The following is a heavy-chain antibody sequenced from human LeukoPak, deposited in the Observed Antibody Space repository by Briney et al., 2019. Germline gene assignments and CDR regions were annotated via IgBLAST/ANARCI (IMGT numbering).Heavy chain of an antibody. D-gene: IGHD3-3*01. CDR1: GGSISSYY. V-gene: IGHV4-59*12. J-gene: IGHJ3*02. Sequence: SETLSLTCTVSGGSISSYYWSWIRQPPGKGLEWIGYIYYSGSTNYNPSLKSRVTISVATSKNQFSLKLSAVTAADTAVYYCARGSRITIFGVVIIGAFDIWGQGTMVTVSS. CDR3: ARGSRITIFGVVIIGAFDI. CDR2: IYYSGST.